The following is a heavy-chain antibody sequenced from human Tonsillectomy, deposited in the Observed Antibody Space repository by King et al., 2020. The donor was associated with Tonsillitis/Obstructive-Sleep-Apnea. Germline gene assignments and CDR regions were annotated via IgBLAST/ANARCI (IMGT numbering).Heavy chain of an antibody. J-gene: IGHJ3*01. CDR2: ISYDGNNK. CDR3: ARVGVESGWYYYNTPIDAFDV. V-gene: IGHV3-30*04. D-gene: IGHD6-13*01. CDR1: GFTFSSYA. Sequence: VQLVESGGGVVQPGRSLRLSCAASGFTFSSYAMHWVGEAPGKGLEWVAVISYDGNNKFYADYVKGRFTISRDNSKNTLYLQMSSLRAEDTAVYYCARVGVESGWYYYNTPIDAFDVWGQGTMFTVSS.